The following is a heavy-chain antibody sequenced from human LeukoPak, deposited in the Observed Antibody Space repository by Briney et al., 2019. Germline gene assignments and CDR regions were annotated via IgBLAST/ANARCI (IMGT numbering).Heavy chain of an antibody. CDR1: GFTFSSYE. CDR2: ISSSGSTI. D-gene: IGHD2-8*01. CDR3: ASSSGVSPDY. V-gene: IGHV3-48*03. Sequence: GGSLRLSCAASGFTFSSYEMNWVRQAPGKGLEWVSYISSSGSTIYYADSVKGRFTISRDNAKNSLYLQMNSLRAEDTAVYYCASSSGVSPDYWGQGTLVTVSS. J-gene: IGHJ4*02.